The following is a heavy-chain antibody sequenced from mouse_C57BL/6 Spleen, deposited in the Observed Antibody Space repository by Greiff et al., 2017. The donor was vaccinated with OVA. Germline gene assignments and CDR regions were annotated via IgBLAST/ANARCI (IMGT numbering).Heavy chain of an antibody. D-gene: IGHD4-1*01. Sequence: VQLQQPGAELVRPGSSVKLSCKASGYTFTSYWMDWVKQRPGQGLEWIGNIYPSDSETHYNQKFKDKATLTVDKSSSTAYMQLSSLTSEDSAVYYCARGTGTDAMDYWGQGTSVTVSS. CDR2: IYPSDSET. CDR3: ARGTGTDAMDY. CDR1: GYTFTSYW. V-gene: IGHV1-61*01. J-gene: IGHJ4*01.